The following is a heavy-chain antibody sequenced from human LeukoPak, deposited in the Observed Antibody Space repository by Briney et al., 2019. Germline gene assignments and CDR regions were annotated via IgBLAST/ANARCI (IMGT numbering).Heavy chain of an antibody. J-gene: IGHJ6*03. CDR1: GYTFTSYG. CDR2: INPSGGST. Sequence: GASVKVTCKASGYTFTSYGISWVRQAPGQGLEWMGIINPSGGSTSYAQKFQGRVTMTRDTSTSTVYMELSSLRSEDTAVYYCARDPPRYYYMDVWGKGTTVTVSS. CDR3: ARDPPRYYYMDV. V-gene: IGHV1-46*01.